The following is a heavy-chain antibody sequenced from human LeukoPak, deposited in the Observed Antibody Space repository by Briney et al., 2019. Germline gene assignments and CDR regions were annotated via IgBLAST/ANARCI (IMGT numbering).Heavy chain of an antibody. CDR2: MNPNSGNT. CDR1: GYTFTSYD. CDR3: ARGHHRAAAGTRRVGYYYYGMDV. J-gene: IGHJ6*02. D-gene: IGHD6-13*01. Sequence: ASVKVSCKAPGYTFTSYDINWVRQATGQGLEWMGWMNPNSGNTGYARKFQGRVTMTRNTSISTAYMELSSLRSEDTAVYYCARGHHRAAAGTRRVGYYYYGMDVWGQGTTVTVSS. V-gene: IGHV1-8*01.